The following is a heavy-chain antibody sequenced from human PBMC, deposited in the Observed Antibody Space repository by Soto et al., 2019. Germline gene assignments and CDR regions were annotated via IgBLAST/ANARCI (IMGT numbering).Heavy chain of an antibody. V-gene: IGHV4-39*01. CDR3: VRHYPRYSCGWSAAPQFAP. D-gene: IGHD6-19*01. CDR1: GVSFGIRTYY. J-gene: IGHJ5*02. Sequence: PSATLSLTCSVAGVSFGIRTYYWGWIRQPPGKGLEWIGSIHDTGVTYHTPSLTSRVTISIDKSANQFSLKLTSVTAADTALYYCVRHYPRYSCGWSAAPQFAPWSQGMLVT. CDR2: IHDTGVT.